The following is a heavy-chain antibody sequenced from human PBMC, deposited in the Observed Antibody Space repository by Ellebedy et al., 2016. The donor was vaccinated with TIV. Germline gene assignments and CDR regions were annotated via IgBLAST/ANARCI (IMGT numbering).Heavy chain of an antibody. CDR2: ISYSSSSI. V-gene: IGHV3-48*04. J-gene: IGHJ6*03. CDR3: ASSGRGTTVTTSSYYYMDV. D-gene: IGHD4-17*01. CDR1: GFSFSSFA. Sequence: LSLTCAASGFSFSSFAMNWVRQAPGKGLEWVSFISYSSSSIYYADSVKGRFTISRDDAKNSLFLQMNGLRAEDTAVYYCASSGRGTTVTTSSYYYMDVWGKGTTVTVSS.